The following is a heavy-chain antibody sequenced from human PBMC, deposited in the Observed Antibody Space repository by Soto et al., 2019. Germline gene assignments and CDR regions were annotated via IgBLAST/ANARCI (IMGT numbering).Heavy chain of an antibody. CDR1: GGSISSGGYY. J-gene: IGHJ6*03. CDR2: IYYSGST. CDR3: ARASSTSHIGYFGYYYYMDV. Sequence: PSETLSLTCTVSGGSISSGGYYWSWIRQHPGKGLEWIGYIYYSGSTYYNPSLKSRVTISVDTSKNQFSLKLSSVTAADTAVYYCARASSTSHIGYFGYYYYMDVWGKGTTVTVSS. V-gene: IGHV4-31*03. D-gene: IGHD2-2*01.